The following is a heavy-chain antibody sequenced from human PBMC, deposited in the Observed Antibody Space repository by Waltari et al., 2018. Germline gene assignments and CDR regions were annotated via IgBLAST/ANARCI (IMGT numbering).Heavy chain of an antibody. V-gene: IGHV3-21*01. Sequence: DVQLVESGGGLVTPGGSLRLSCAASGFTFSTYTMNWVSQAPGKGLEWCSSISSTVASIDYAASLRGRLTISRDNAKNSLSLQVNSLGADDTAVYYCAREGGRGSSSSDWFDSWGQGTLVTVSS. CDR1: GFTFSTYT. CDR3: AREGGRGSSSSDWFDS. J-gene: IGHJ5*01. CDR2: ISSTVASI. D-gene: IGHD6-6*01.